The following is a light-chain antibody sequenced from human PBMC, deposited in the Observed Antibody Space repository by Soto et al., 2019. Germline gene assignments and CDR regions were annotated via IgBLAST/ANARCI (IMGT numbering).Light chain of an antibody. CDR1: QSLLDRNGYNS. Sequence: DIVMTQSPLSLTVIPGEPASISCRSSQSLLDRNGYNSLDWYLQKPGQSPQVLIYLGSNRAAGVPDRFSGSGSGTDFTLRISRVEAEDVGIYYCMQALQTPLTFGGGTKVEIK. J-gene: IGKJ4*01. V-gene: IGKV2-28*01. CDR2: LGS. CDR3: MQALQTPLT.